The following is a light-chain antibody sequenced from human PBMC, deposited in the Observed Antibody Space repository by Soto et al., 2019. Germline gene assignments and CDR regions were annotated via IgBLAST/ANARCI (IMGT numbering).Light chain of an antibody. CDR3: QHRSNWPRT. Sequence: EIVLTQSPATLSLSPGEGATLSCRASQSVSSYLAWYRQKPGQAPRLLIYDASNSATGIPASFSGSGSGTDFTHTISSLEPEDFEVYYCQHRSNWPRTFGGGTKVDIK. J-gene: IGKJ4*01. V-gene: IGKV3-11*01. CDR2: DAS. CDR1: QSVSSY.